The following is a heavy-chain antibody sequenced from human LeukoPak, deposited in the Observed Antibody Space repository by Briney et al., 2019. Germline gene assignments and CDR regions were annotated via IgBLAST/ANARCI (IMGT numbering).Heavy chain of an antibody. D-gene: IGHD3-10*01. Sequence: PSETLSLTCAVYGGSFSGYYWSWIRQPPGKGLEWIGEINHSGSTNYNPSPKSRDTISVDTSKNQFSLKLSSVTAADTAVYYCARGRGWLPFDYWGQGTLVTVSS. CDR1: GGSFSGYY. J-gene: IGHJ4*02. CDR2: INHSGST. V-gene: IGHV4-34*01. CDR3: ARGRGWLPFDY.